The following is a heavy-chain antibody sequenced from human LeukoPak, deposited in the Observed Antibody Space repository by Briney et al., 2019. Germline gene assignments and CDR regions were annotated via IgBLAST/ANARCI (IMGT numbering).Heavy chain of an antibody. CDR1: GYTLTELS. D-gene: IGHD3-3*01. J-gene: IGHJ6*02. V-gene: IGHV1-24*01. Sequence: ASVKVSCKVSGYTLTELSMHWVRQAPGKGLEWMGGFYSEDGETIYAQKFQGRVTMTEDTSTDTAYMELSSLRSEDTAVYYCATTRRLRFLEWLPDYGMDVWGQGTTVTVSS. CDR3: ATTRRLRFLEWLPDYGMDV. CDR2: FYSEDGET.